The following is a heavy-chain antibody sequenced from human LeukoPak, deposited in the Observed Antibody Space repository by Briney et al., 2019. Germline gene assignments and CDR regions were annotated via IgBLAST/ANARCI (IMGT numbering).Heavy chain of an antibody. Sequence: GGSLRLSCAASGFTFSNYAMSWVRQAPGKGLEWVSIISGSGANTYYADSVKGRFTISRDNFENTLYLQMNSLRAEDTAVYYCAKGGLKFSILDYWGQGTLVTVSS. J-gene: IGHJ4*02. D-gene: IGHD3-16*01. V-gene: IGHV3-23*01. CDR3: AKGGLKFSILDY. CDR1: GFTFSNYA. CDR2: ISGSGANT.